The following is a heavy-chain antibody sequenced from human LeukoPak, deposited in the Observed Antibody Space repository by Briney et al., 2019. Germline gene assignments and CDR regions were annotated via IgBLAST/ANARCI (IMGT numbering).Heavy chain of an antibody. CDR2: INSDGSST. J-gene: IGHJ6*03. Sequence: GGSLRLSCAASGFTFSSYWMHWVRQAPGKGLVWVSRINSDGSSTSYADSVKGRFTISRDNAKNSLYPQMNSLRAEDTAVYYCARDPLPYYDFWSGFDMDVWGKGTTVTVSS. D-gene: IGHD3-3*01. CDR3: ARDPLPYYDFWSGFDMDV. CDR1: GFTFSSYW. V-gene: IGHV3-74*01.